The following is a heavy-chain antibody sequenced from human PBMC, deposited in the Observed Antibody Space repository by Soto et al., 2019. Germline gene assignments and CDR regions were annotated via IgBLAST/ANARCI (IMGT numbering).Heavy chain of an antibody. CDR3: ASAREYCTNGVCYTGDGDY. CDR1: GFTFSSYS. CDR2: ISSSSSYI. Sequence: EVQLVESGGGLVKPGGSLRLSCAASGFTFSSYSMNWVRQAPGKGLEWVSSISSSSSYIYYADSVKGRFTISRDNAKNSLYLQMNSLRAEDTAVYYCASAREYCTNGVCYTGDGDYWGQGTLVTVSS. D-gene: IGHD2-8*01. J-gene: IGHJ4*02. V-gene: IGHV3-21*01.